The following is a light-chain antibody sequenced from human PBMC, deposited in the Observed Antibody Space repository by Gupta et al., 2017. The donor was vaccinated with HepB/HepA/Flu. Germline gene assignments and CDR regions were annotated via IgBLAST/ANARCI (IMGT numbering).Light chain of an antibody. CDR2: GKN. CDR3: NSRDSSGNHLV. Sequence: SELTQDPAVSVALGQTVRITCQGDSLRSYYASWYQQKPGQAPVLVIYGKNNRPSGIPDRFSGSSSGNTASLTITGAQAEDEADYYCNSRDSSGNHLVFGGGTKLTVL. V-gene: IGLV3-19*01. J-gene: IGLJ3*02. CDR1: SLRSYY.